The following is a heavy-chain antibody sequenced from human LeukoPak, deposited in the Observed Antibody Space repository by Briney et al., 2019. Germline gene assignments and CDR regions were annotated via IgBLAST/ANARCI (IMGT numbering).Heavy chain of an antibody. V-gene: IGHV3-9*01. Sequence: GGPLRLSCAASGFTFDDYAMHWVRHAPGKGLEWVSGISWNSGSIGYADSVKGRFTISRDNAKNSLYLQMNSLRAEDTALYYCAKDSSLNYYYMDVWGKGTTVTISS. J-gene: IGHJ6*03. CDR2: ISWNSGSI. CDR1: GFTFDDYA. CDR3: AKDSSLNYYYMDV.